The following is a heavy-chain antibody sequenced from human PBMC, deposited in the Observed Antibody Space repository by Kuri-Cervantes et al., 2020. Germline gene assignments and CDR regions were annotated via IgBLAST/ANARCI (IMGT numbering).Heavy chain of an antibody. J-gene: IGHJ6*02. CDR1: GYTFTSYG. V-gene: IGHV1-2*02. D-gene: IGHD6-19*01. CDR3: ATGYSSGWLPGVGMDV. Sequence: ASVKVSCKASGYTFTSYGISWVRQAPGQGLEWMGWINPNSGGTNYSQKFQGRVTMTRDTSISTAYMELSRLRPDDTAVYYCATGYSSGWLPGVGMDVWGQGTTGTVSS. CDR2: INPNSGGT.